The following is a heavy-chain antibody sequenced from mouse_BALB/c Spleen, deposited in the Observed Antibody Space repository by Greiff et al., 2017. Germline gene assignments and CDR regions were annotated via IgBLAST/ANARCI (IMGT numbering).Heavy chain of an antibody. J-gene: IGHJ4*01. CDR2: IDPANGNT. V-gene: IGHV14-3*02. Sequence: EVQRVESGAELVKPGASVKLSCTASGFNIKDTYMHWVKQRPEQGLEWIGRIDPANGNTKYDPKFQGKATITADTSSNTAYLQLSSLTSEDTAVYYCARAYYGSTYAMDYWGQGTSVTVSS. D-gene: IGHD1-1*01. CDR1: GFNIKDTY. CDR3: ARAYYGSTYAMDY.